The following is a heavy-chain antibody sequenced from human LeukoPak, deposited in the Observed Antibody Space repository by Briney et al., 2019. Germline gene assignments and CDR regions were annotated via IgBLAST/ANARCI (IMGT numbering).Heavy chain of an antibody. V-gene: IGHV3-33*01. J-gene: IGHJ4*02. Sequence: PGGSLRLSCAASGFTFSNFGMHWVRQAPGKGLEWVAVIWNDGNKKYYADSVKDRFTISRDNSKNTLSLQMNSLRAEDTAVYFCASSDFDILTGYLDYWGQGTLVTVSS. D-gene: IGHD3-9*01. CDR3: ASSDFDILTGYLDY. CDR2: IWNDGNKK. CDR1: GFTFSNFG.